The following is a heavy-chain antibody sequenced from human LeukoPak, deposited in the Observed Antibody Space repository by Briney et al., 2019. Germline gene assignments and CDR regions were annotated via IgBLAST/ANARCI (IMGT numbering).Heavy chain of an antibody. CDR2: INSDSIWI. D-gene: IGHD1-1*01. V-gene: IGHV3-21*01. J-gene: IGHJ5*02. CDR3: ARDAGGRTQREGWFDP. Sequence: PGGSLRLSCAGSGFTFSSYSMNWIRQAPGKGLEWVSSINSDSIWIYYADSVRGRFTISRDNARNSLYLQMNSLRVEDTAIYYCARDAGGRTQREGWFDPWGQGTLVTVSS. CDR1: GFTFSSYS.